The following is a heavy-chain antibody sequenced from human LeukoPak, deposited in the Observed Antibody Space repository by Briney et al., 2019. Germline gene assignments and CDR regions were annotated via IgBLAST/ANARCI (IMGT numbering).Heavy chain of an antibody. CDR3: ARGVAPDY. Sequence: PSEALSLTCTVSGGSINDYFWGWIRQPPGKGLDWIGHIYSVGSPTCSPSLMSRVSISVDTSKNQFSLKLSSVTAADTAVYYCARGVAPDYWGQGTLVTVSS. CDR1: GGSINDYF. V-gene: IGHV4-4*09. J-gene: IGHJ4*02. D-gene: IGHD5-12*01. CDR2: IYSVGSP.